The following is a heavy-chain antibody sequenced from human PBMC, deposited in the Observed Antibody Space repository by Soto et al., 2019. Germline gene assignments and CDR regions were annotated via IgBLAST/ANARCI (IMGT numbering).Heavy chain of an antibody. Sequence: EVQVVESGGGLVKPGGSLRLSCAASGFTFSSYSMNWVRQAQGKGLEWVSSITSSSSYIYYADSVKGRFTISRDNANNSLYMQMNSLRAEDTAVYYCARDEEARPYFYGMDVWGQGTTVTVSS. CDR3: ARDEEARPYFYGMDV. V-gene: IGHV3-21*01. CDR2: ITSSSSYI. CDR1: GFTFSSYS. J-gene: IGHJ6*02. D-gene: IGHD6-6*01.